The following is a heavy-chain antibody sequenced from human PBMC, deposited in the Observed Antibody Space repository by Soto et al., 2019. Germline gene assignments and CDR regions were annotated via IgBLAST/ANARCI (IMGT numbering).Heavy chain of an antibody. CDR2: INHSGST. CDR3: ARGRSITMVRCYYGLDV. V-gene: IGHV4-34*01. J-gene: IGHJ6*02. D-gene: IGHD3-10*01. CDR1: GGSFSGYY. Sequence: SETLSLTCAVYGGSFSGYYWSWIRQPPGKGLEWIGEINHSGSTNYNPSLKSRVTISVDTSKNQFSLKLSSVTAADTAVYYCARGRSITMVRCYYGLDVWGQGTTVTVSS.